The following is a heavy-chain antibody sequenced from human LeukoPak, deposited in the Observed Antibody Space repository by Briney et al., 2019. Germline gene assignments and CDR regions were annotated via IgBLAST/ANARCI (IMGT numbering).Heavy chain of an antibody. Sequence: SETLSLTCTVSGGSISSGSYYWSWIRQPAGKGLEWIGRIYSSGSTNYNPSLKSRVPISLDTSKNQFSLTLSSVSAADTGVYYCARQYSDILTGYHRGELYWYFDLWGRGTLVTVSS. CDR3: ARQYSDILTGYHRGELYWYFDL. D-gene: IGHD3-9*01. V-gene: IGHV4-61*02. CDR1: GGSISSGSYY. J-gene: IGHJ2*01. CDR2: IYSSGST.